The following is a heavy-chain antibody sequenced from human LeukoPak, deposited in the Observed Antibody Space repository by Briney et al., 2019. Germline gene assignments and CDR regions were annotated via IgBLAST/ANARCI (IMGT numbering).Heavy chain of an antibody. Sequence: SETLSLTCTVSGGSISSRNYYWGWIRQSPGKGLEWIGSIYYSGSTYYKSSLKSRVTISADTSRNQFSLRLSSVTATDTAVYYCARQPPFFGDYGGYWGQGTLVTASS. J-gene: IGHJ4*02. CDR2: IYYSGST. V-gene: IGHV4-39*01. D-gene: IGHD4/OR15-4a*01. CDR1: GGSISSRNYY. CDR3: ARQPPFFGDYGGY.